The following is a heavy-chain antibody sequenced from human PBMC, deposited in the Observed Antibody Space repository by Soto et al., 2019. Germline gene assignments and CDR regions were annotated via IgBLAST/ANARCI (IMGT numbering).Heavy chain of an antibody. J-gene: IGHJ6*02. V-gene: IGHV4-59*01. CDR1: GGSISSYY. Sequence: SETLSLTCTVSGGSISSYYWSWIRQPPGKGLEWIGYIYYSGSTNYNPSLKSRVTISVDTSKNQFSLKLSSVTAADTAVYYCARVSIFPGAVAGRGMDVWGQGTTVTVSS. CDR2: IYYSGST. CDR3: ARVSIFPGAVAGRGMDV. D-gene: IGHD6-19*01.